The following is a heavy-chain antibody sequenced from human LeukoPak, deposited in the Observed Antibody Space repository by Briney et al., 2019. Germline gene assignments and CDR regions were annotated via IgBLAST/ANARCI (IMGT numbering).Heavy chain of an antibody. CDR1: GGTFSSYA. CDR3: ARDDIVVVPAAMPYYYYGMDV. Sequence: ASVKVSCKASGGTFSSYAISWVRQAPGQGLEWMGRITPILGIANYAQKFQGRVTITADKSTSTAYMELSSLRSEDTAVYYCARDDIVVVPAAMPYYYYGMDVWGQGTTVTIYS. D-gene: IGHD2-2*01. J-gene: IGHJ6*02. V-gene: IGHV1-69*04. CDR2: ITPILGIA.